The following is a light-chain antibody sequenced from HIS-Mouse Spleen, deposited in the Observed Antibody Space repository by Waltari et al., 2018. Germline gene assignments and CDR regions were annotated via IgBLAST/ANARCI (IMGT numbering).Light chain of an antibody. CDR2: EVS. V-gene: IGLV2-8*01. J-gene: IGLJ2*01. CDR1: RSDGGGYNY. Sequence: QSALTQPPSAPGSPGQSVTISCTGTRSDGGGYNYFSWYQQHPGKAPKLMIYEVSKRPSGVPDRFSGSKSGNTASLTVSGLQAEDEADYYCSSYAGSNIVVFGGGTKLTVL. CDR3: SSYAGSNIVV.